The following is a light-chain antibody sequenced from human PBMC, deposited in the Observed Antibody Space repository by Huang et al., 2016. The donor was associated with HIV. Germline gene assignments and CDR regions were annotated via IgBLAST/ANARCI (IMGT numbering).Light chain of an antibody. CDR2: WAS. CDR1: QSVLYSSTNKNY. CDR3: QQYSTTPRT. J-gene: IGKJ1*01. V-gene: IGKV4-1*01. Sequence: DIVMTQSPDALAVSLGERATIHCKSSQSVLYSSTNKNYLAWYQQKPGQPPKLLIYWASSRESGVPDRFRGSGSGTDFTLTISSLQAEDVAVYYCQQYSTTPRTFGQGTKVEIK.